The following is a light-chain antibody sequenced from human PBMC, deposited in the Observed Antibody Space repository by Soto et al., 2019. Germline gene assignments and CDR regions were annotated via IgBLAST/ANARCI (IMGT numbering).Light chain of an antibody. CDR1: SSDVGAYNR. Sequence: QSVLTQPASVSGSPGQSITISCTGTSSDVGAYNRVSWYQQHSGKAPKLMIYEVSNRRSGVSNRFSGSKSGNTASLTISGLQAEDEADYYCLSYTTSSSYVFGTGTKLTVL. J-gene: IGLJ1*01. CDR3: LSYTTSSSYV. CDR2: EVS. V-gene: IGLV2-14*01.